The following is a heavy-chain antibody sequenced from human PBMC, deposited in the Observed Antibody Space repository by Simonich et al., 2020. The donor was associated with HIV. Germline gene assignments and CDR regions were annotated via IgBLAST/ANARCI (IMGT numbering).Heavy chain of an antibody. D-gene: IGHD3-3*01. J-gene: IGHJ4*02. V-gene: IGHV4-34*01. CDR1: GGSFTGYY. CDR2: IHYSGST. CDR3: ARRGKDDSFWSNYFDY. Sequence: QVQLKQWGAGLLKPSETLSLICAVYGGSFTGYYWSWIRQPPGKGLAWIGKIHYSGSTNDNPSRKSRVTVSVDTSKTQVSLNLSSVTAADTAVYYCARRGKDDSFWSNYFDYWDRGNLVTVSS.